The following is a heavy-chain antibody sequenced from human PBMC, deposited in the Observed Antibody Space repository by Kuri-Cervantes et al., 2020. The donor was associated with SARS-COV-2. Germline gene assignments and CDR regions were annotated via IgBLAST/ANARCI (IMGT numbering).Heavy chain of an antibody. Sequence: GSLKISCAASGFTFSSYSMNWVRQAPGKGLEWVSYISTSSSTIYYADSVKGRFTISRDNSQNKLYLQMRSLRPEDTAMYYCAKDGAGAHDFWGQGTLVTVSS. CDR3: AKDGAGAHDF. J-gene: IGHJ4*02. V-gene: IGHV3-48*01. CDR1: GFTFSSYS. CDR2: ISTSSSTI. D-gene: IGHD4/OR15-4a*01.